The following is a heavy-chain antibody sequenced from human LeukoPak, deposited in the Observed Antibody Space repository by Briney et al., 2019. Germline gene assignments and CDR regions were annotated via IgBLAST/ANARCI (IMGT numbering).Heavy chain of an antibody. CDR2: IKEDGSEK. CDR1: GFTFSRYW. J-gene: IGHJ3*02. V-gene: IGHV3-7*01. CDR3: ARLNYYDNKGPDAFDI. D-gene: IGHD3-22*01. Sequence: GGSLRLSCAASGFTFSRYWMTWVRQAPRKGLEWVANIKEDGSEKYYVDSVKGRFTISRDNAKNSLYLQMNSLRAEDTAVYYCARLNYYDNKGPDAFDIWGQGTMVTVSS.